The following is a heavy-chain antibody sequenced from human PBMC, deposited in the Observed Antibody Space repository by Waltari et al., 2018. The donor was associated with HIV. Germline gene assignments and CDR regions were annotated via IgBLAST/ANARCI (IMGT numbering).Heavy chain of an antibody. CDR1: GFTFNSHW. CDR3: VRNGGSFDY. J-gene: IGHJ4*02. D-gene: IGHD1-26*01. Sequence: EVQLVESGGGLVQPGGSLRLSCAASGFTFNSHWMSWIRQAPGKGLEGVANMKQDGSDKNYVDSVKGRFTISRDNAKNSLYLQMNSLRAVDTAVYYCVRNGGSFDYWGQGTLVTVSS. V-gene: IGHV3-7*01. CDR2: MKQDGSDK.